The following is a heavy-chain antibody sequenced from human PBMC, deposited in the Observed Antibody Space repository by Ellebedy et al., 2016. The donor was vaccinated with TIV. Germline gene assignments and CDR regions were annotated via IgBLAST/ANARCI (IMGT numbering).Heavy chain of an antibody. Sequence: ASVKVSXKVSGYTLTELSMRWVRQAPGKGLEWMGGFDPEDGETIYAQKFQGRVTMTEDTSTDTAYMELSSLRSEDTAVYYCATTPQGGIVGAFTWYYYGMDVWGQGTTVTVSS. J-gene: IGHJ6*02. D-gene: IGHD1-26*01. CDR1: GYTLTELS. V-gene: IGHV1-24*01. CDR3: ATTPQGGIVGAFTWYYYGMDV. CDR2: FDPEDGET.